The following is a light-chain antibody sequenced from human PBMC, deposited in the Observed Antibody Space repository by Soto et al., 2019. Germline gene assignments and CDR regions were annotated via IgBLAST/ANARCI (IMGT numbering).Light chain of an antibody. CDR3: TSYTSSSTLV. J-gene: IGLJ3*02. V-gene: IGLV2-14*01. CDR2: EVS. Sequence: QSALTQPASVSGSPGQSITISCTGTSSDVGGYNYVSWYQQHPGKAPKLMIYEVSNRTSGVSSRFSGSKSGNTASLTISGFQAEDEADYYCTSYTSSSTLVFGGGTKLTVL. CDR1: SSDVGGYNY.